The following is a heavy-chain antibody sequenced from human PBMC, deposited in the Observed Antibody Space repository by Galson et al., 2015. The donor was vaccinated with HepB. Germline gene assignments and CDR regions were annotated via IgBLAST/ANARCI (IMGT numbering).Heavy chain of an antibody. D-gene: IGHD2/OR15-2a*01. CDR3: ARDFYSPPLNYYYGMDV. CDR2: IWYDGSNK. CDR1: GFTFSSYG. J-gene: IGHJ6*02. Sequence: SLRLSCAASGFTFSSYGMHWVRQAPGKGLEWVAVIWYDGSNKYYADSVKGRFTTSRDNSKNTLYLQMNSLRAEDTAVYYCARDFYSPPLNYYYGMDVWGQGTTVTVSS. V-gene: IGHV3-33*01.